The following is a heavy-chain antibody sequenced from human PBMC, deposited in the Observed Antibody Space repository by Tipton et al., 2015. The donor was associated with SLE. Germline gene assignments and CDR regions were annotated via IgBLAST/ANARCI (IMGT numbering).Heavy chain of an antibody. Sequence: SLRLSCAASGFTFSSYSMNWVRQAPGKGLEWVSSISSSSSYIYYADSVKGRFTISRDNAKNSLYLQMNSLRAEDTAVYYCARDQGIAVAGPVGFDYWGQGTLVTVSS. CDR2: ISSSSSYI. CDR3: ARDQGIAVAGPVGFDY. D-gene: IGHD6-19*01. J-gene: IGHJ4*02. V-gene: IGHV3-21*01. CDR1: GFTFSSYS.